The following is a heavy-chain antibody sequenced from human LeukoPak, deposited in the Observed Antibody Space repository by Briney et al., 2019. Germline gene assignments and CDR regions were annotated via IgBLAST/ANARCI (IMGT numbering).Heavy chain of an antibody. CDR3: ARASTPKVGATIYYFDY. D-gene: IGHD1-26*01. V-gene: IGHV7-4-1*02. CDR2: INTNTGNP. CDR1: GYTLTSYI. J-gene: IGHJ4*02. Sequence: GASVKVSCKASGYTLTSYILNWVRQAPGQGLECMGWINTNTGNPTYAQGFTGRFVFSLDTSVSTAYLQISSLKAEDTALYYCARASTPKVGATIYYFDYWGQGTLVTVSS.